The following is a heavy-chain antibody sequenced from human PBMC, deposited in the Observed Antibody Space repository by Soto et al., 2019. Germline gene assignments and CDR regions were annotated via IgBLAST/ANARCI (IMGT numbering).Heavy chain of an antibody. D-gene: IGHD2-2*01. CDR3: XXXXXXIVL. CDR2: IYYSGST. Sequence: QVQLQEPGPGLVKPSQTLSLTCTVSGGSISSGGYYWSWIRQHPGKGLEWIGYIYYSGSTYYNPSLKIRVTISVDTSKNQFSLKLSSVTAAXXXXXXXXXXXXXIVLWGQGTLVTVSS. V-gene: IGHV4-31*03. J-gene: IGHJ4*02. CDR1: GGSISSGGYY.